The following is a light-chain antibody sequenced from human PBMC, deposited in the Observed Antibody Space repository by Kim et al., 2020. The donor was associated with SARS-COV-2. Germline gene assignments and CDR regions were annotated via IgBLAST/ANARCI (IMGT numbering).Light chain of an antibody. J-gene: IGKJ4*01. Sequence: SASVGDRVTITCRASESIGSWVAWYQQKPGKAPSLLIYSTSTLHSGVPSRFSGSGSGTDLTLTVSSLQPEDSAVYYCQQLDAFPLTFGGGTKLEIK. V-gene: IGKV1-12*01. CDR1: ESIGSW. CDR2: STS. CDR3: QQLDAFPLT.